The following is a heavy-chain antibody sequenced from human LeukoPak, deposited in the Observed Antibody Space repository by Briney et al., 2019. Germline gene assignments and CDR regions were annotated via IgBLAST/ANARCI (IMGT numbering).Heavy chain of an antibody. CDR3: ASWGPRRGYCSGGSCYRYYYGMDV. D-gene: IGHD2-15*01. V-gene: IGHV4-34*01. Sequence: SETLSLTCAVYGRSFSGYYWSWIRQPPGKGLEWIGEINHSGSTNYNPSLKSRVTISVDTSKNQFSLKLSSVTAADTAVYYCASWGPRRGYCSGGSCYRYYYGMDVWGQGTTVTVSS. CDR2: INHSGST. J-gene: IGHJ6*02. CDR1: GRSFSGYY.